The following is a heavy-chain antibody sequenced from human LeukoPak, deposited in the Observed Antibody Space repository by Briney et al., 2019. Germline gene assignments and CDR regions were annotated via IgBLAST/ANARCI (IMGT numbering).Heavy chain of an antibody. CDR1: GGSISSSSYY. Sequence: SETLSLTCTVSGGSISSSSYYWGWIRQPPGKGLEWIGSIYYSGSTYYNPSLKSRVTISVDTSKNQFSLKLSSVTAADTAVYYCARGTTRLPYYFDYWGQGTLVTVSS. D-gene: IGHD2/OR15-2a*01. V-gene: IGHV4-39*07. CDR2: IYYSGST. J-gene: IGHJ4*02. CDR3: ARGTTRLPYYFDY.